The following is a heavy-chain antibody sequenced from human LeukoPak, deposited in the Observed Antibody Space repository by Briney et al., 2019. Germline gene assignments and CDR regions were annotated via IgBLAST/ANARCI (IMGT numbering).Heavy chain of an antibody. CDR2: IYYSGST. CDR3: AKGISDDSGDYEET. J-gene: IGHJ5*02. Sequence: SETLSLTCTVSGGSISSGDYYWSWIREHPGKGLEWIGYIYYSGSTFYNPSLRSRISMSADTSKKQFSLKLTSVTAADTAMYYCAKGISDDSGDYEETWGQGILVTVSS. D-gene: IGHD4-17*01. V-gene: IGHV4-31*03. CDR1: GGSISSGDYY.